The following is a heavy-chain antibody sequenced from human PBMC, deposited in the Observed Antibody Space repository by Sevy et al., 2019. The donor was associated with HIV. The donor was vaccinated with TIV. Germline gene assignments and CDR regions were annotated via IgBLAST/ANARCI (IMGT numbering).Heavy chain of an antibody. CDR2: ISGSGGST. CDR1: GFNFSNFG. CDR3: AKALVRVFYGDSIFFDY. Sequence: GGSLRLSCAASGFNFSNFGMSWVRQAPGKGLEWVLAISGSGGSTFYADSVKGRFIISRDNTKNTLYLQMSSLRAEDTAVYYCAKALVRVFYGDSIFFDYWGQGTLVTVSS. V-gene: IGHV3-23*01. D-gene: IGHD4-17*01. J-gene: IGHJ4*02.